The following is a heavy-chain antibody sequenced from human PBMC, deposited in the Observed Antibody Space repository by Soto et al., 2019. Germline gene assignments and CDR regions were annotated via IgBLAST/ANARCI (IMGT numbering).Heavy chain of an antibody. J-gene: IGHJ4*02. CDR1: GFTFSSYA. V-gene: IGHV3-23*01. D-gene: IGHD2-15*01. Sequence: PGGSLRLSCAASGFTFSSYAMSWVRQAPGKGLEWVSAISGSGGSTYYADSVKGRFTISRDNSKNTLYLQMNSLRAEDTAVYYCAKESRYCSGGSCYLSSEYFDYWGQGTLVTVSS. CDR2: ISGSGGST. CDR3: AKESRYCSGGSCYLSSEYFDY.